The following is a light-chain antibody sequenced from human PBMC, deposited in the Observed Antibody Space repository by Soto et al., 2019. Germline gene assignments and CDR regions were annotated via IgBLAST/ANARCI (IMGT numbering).Light chain of an antibody. J-gene: IGLJ2*01. CDR1: SSDIGGYNY. Sequence: QSVLTQPASVSGSPGQSITIPCTGTSSDIGGYNYVSWYQQHPGKAPKLMIFDVSYRPSGISDRFSGSKSGNTASLTNSGLQPEDEADYYCSSYGASSTLFGGGTKLTVL. V-gene: IGLV2-14*03. CDR2: DVS. CDR3: SSYGASSTL.